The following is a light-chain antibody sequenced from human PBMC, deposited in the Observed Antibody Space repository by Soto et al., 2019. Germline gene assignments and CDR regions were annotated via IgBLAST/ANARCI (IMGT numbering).Light chain of an antibody. CDR3: AAWDDSLNGYV. Sequence: QSALTQPPSASGTPGHRVTISCSGSSSNIGSNTVNWYQQLPGTAPKLLIYSNNQRPSGVPDRFSGSKSGTSASLAISGLQSEDEAAYYCAAWDDSLNGYVFGTGTKVTVL. CDR1: SSNIGSNT. V-gene: IGLV1-44*01. J-gene: IGLJ1*01. CDR2: SNN.